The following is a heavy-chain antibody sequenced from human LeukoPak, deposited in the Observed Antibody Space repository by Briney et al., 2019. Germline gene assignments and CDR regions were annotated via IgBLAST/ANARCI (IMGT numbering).Heavy chain of an antibody. CDR2: INPNSGGT. CDR1: GYTFTGYY. Sequence: ASVKVSCKASGYTFTGYYMRWVRQAPGQGLEWMGWINPNSGGTNYAQKFQGRVTMTRDTSISTAYMELSRLRSDDTAAYYCARGRVLGIAVAGTGYWGQGTLVTVSS. J-gene: IGHJ4*02. CDR3: ARGRVLGIAVAGTGY. D-gene: IGHD6-19*01. V-gene: IGHV1-2*02.